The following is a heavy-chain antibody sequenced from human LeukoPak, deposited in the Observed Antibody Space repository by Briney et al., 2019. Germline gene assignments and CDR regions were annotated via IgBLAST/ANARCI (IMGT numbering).Heavy chain of an antibody. CDR3: ARGSSPYNWSFDL. CDR1: GYMLSNHG. CDR2: IGADSGDT. V-gene: IGHV1-18*01. D-gene: IGHD4-11*01. Sequence: ASVKVSCKASGYMLSNHGISWVRQSPGQGLEWMGWIGADSGDTHGYTHYAEKLQGRVTMTTDTSTDTAYMDLRRLTSADTAVYYCARGSSPYNWSFDLWGRGTLVTVSS. J-gene: IGHJ2*01.